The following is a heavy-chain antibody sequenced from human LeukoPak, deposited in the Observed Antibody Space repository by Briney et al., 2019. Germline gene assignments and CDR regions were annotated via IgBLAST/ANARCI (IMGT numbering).Heavy chain of an antibody. V-gene: IGHV1-46*01. CDR2: INPSGGST. J-gene: IGHJ4*02. Sequence: ASVKVSCKASGYTFTSYYMHWVRQAPGQGLEWMGIINPSGGSTSYAQKFQGRVTMTRDMSTSTVYMELSSLRSEDTAVYYCARDGLRFTGTMTPFDYWGQGTLVTVSS. CDR1: GYTFTSYY. D-gene: IGHD1-1*01. CDR3: ARDGLRFTGTMTPFDY.